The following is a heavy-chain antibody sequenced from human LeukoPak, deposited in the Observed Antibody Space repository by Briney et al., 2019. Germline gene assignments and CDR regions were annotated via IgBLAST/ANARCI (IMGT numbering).Heavy chain of an antibody. CDR1: GYTFTSYG. J-gene: IGHJ5*02. Sequence: ASVKVSCKASGYTFTSYGISWVRQAPGQGLEWMGWISAYNGNTNYAQKLQGRVTMTTDTSTSTAYMELRSLRFDDTAVYYCAREGGYSSSWSNWFDPWGQGTLVTVSS. D-gene: IGHD6-13*01. CDR3: AREGGYSSSWSNWFDP. CDR2: ISAYNGNT. V-gene: IGHV1-18*01.